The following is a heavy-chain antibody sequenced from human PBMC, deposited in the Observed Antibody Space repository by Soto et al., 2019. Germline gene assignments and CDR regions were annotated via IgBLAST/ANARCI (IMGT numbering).Heavy chain of an antibody. Sequence: PGESLKISCKGSGYSFSTYWIGWVRQMPGKGLEWMGIIFPGDSYTTYSPSFQGQVTVSADQSISTVYLQWSSLKASDTAMYYCATLAGTGSYRDLYFDNWGQGTPVTVSS. D-gene: IGHD1-26*01. V-gene: IGHV5-51*01. CDR2: IFPGDSYT. J-gene: IGHJ4*02. CDR1: GYSFSTYW. CDR3: ATLAGTGSYRDLYFDN.